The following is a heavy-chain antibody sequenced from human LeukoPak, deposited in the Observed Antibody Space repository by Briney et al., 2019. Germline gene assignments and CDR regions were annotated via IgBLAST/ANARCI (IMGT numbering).Heavy chain of an antibody. CDR2: INPNSGET. J-gene: IGHJ5*01. CDR1: GYTFTGAY. V-gene: IGHV1-2*02. CDR3: ARVLFNSGYDS. Sequence: ASVKVSCKASGYTFTGAYMHWVRQAPGQGLGGVGWINPNSGETKFAPKFQGRVTMTRDTSLSTAFMDLGGLRSDDTAVYYCARVLFNSGYDSWGQGSLVTVSS. D-gene: IGHD4-23*01.